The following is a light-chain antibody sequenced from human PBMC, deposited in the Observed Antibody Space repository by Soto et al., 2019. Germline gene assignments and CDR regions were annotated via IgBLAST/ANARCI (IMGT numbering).Light chain of an antibody. J-gene: IGLJ2*01. CDR1: SSDVGGYNY. Sequence: QSALTQPRSVSGSPGQSVTISCTGTSSDVGGYNYVSWYQQHPGKAPKLMIYDVSKRPSGVPDRFSGSKSGNTASLTISGLQAEDEADYYCCSYAGSSPVFGGGTKVTVL. CDR2: DVS. CDR3: CSYAGSSPV. V-gene: IGLV2-11*01.